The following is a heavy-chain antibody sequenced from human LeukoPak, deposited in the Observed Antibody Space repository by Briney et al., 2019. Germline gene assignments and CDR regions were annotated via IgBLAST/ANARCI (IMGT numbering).Heavy chain of an antibody. D-gene: IGHD2-15*01. CDR1: GYTFTSYD. V-gene: IGHV1-8*03. CDR3: ARGLYCSGGSCRYSRGSRRWFDP. J-gene: IGHJ5*02. Sequence: ASVKVSCKASGYTFTSYDITWVRQATGQGLEWMGWMNPNSGNTGYAQKFQGRVTITRNTSISTAYMELSSLRSEDTAVYYCARGLYCSGGSCRYSRGSRRWFDPWGQGTLVTVSS. CDR2: MNPNSGNT.